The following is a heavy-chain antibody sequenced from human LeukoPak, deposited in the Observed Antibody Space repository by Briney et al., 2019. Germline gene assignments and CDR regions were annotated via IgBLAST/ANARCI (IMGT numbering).Heavy chain of an antibody. Sequence: PSETLSLTCTVSGGSISSYYWSWIRQPPGKGLEWIGYIYYSGSTNYNPSLKSRVTISVDTSKNQFSLKLSSVTAADTAVYYCARLSITYGSGSYGDYWGQGTLVTVSS. D-gene: IGHD3-10*01. CDR1: GGSISSYY. CDR3: ARLSITYGSGSYGDY. V-gene: IGHV4-59*08. CDR2: IYYSGST. J-gene: IGHJ4*02.